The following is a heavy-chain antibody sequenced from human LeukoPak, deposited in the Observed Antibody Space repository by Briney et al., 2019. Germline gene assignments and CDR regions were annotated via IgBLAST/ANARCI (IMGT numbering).Heavy chain of an antibody. CDR3: ARDLWDTYYYDNSHDAFDI. V-gene: IGHV1-18*01. Sequence: ASVKVSCKASGYTFTSYGISWVRQAPGQGLEWMGWISAYNGNTNYAQKLQGRVTVTTDTSTSTAYMELRSLRSDDTAVYYCARDLWDTYYYDNSHDAFDIWGQGTMVTVSS. CDR2: ISAYNGNT. D-gene: IGHD3-22*01. J-gene: IGHJ3*02. CDR1: GYTFTSYG.